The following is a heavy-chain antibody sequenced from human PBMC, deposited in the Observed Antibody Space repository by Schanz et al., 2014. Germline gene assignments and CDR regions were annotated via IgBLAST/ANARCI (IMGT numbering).Heavy chain of an antibody. J-gene: IGHJ6*02. V-gene: IGHV3-21*01. Sequence: DVQLLESGGGLVQPGGSLRLSCAASGFTFSSYGMHWVRQAPGKGLEWVSSISSSSSYIYYADSVKGRFTISRDNAKNSLYLQMNSLRVEDTAVYYCARDTSYGMDVWGQGTTVTVSS. CDR1: GFTFSSYG. CDR2: ISSSSSYI. CDR3: ARDTSYGMDV.